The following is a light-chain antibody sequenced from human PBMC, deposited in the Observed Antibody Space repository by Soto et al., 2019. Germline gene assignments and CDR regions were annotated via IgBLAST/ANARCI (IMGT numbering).Light chain of an antibody. V-gene: IGLV1-40*01. CDR3: QSYDSSLSAVV. Sequence: QLVLTQPPSVSGAPGQRVTISCIGSISNVGAGYDVHWYQQLPGTAPKLLISGNNNRPSGVPDRFSGSKSGTSASLAIAGLQAEDEADYYCQSYDSSLSAVVFGGGTKVTVL. CDR2: GNN. CDR1: ISNVGAGYD. J-gene: IGLJ3*02.